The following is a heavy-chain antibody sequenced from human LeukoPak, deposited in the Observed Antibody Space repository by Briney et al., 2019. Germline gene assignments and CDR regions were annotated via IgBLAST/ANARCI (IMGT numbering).Heavy chain of an antibody. CDR2: ISSSSYI. D-gene: IGHD2-2*01. CDR1: GFTFSSYS. J-gene: IGHJ4*02. CDR3: ARDGTGGYCSSTSCLTPADFDY. Sequence: AGGSLRLSCAASGFTFSSYSMNWVRQAPGKGLEWVSSISSSSYIYYADSVKGRFTISRDNAKNSLYLQMNSLRAEDTAVYYCARDGTGGYCSSTSCLTPADFDYWGQGTLVTVSS. V-gene: IGHV3-21*01.